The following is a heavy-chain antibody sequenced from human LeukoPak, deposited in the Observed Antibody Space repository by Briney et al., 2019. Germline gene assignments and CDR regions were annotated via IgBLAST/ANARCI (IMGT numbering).Heavy chain of an antibody. J-gene: IGHJ4*02. CDR2: FNPETGNT. D-gene: IGHD6-13*01. Sequence: GASVKVSCKASGYTFTGYYIHWVRQAPGQGLEWMGWFNPETGNTNYAQTVQGRVTMTADTSTSTSYMELRSLRSDDTAVYYCAREHSSSWDQFDYWGQGTLVTVSS. V-gene: IGHV1-18*04. CDR3: AREHSSSWDQFDY. CDR1: GYTFTGYY.